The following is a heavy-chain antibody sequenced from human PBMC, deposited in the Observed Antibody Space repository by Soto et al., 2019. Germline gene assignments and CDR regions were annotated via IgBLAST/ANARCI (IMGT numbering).Heavy chain of an antibody. J-gene: IGHJ4*02. CDR3: ARATGTPYYLDD. CDR1: GGTFSSYA. CDR2: SIPIFGTA. Sequence: QVQLVQSGAEVKKPGSSVKVSCKASGGTFSSYAISWVRQAPGQGLEWMGGSIPIFGTANYAQKFQGRVTITADESTSRAYMGLSSLRSEGTAVYVCARATGTPYYLDDWGQGTLVTVSS. D-gene: IGHD1-1*01. V-gene: IGHV1-69*12.